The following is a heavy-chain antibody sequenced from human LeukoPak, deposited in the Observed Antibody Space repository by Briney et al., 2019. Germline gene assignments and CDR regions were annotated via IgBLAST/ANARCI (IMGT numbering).Heavy chain of an antibody. CDR1: GASISIGSFY. Sequence: SETLSLTCTVSGASISIGSFYWPWIRQPAGKGLEWIGRIYTSGSTNYSPSLKSRVTISVDTSKDQFSLKLSSVTAADTAVYYCAREGDSGYCSGGSCYGWRNLDYWGQGTLVTVSS. V-gene: IGHV4-61*02. CDR3: AREGDSGYCSGGSCYGWRNLDY. D-gene: IGHD2-15*01. J-gene: IGHJ4*02. CDR2: IYTSGST.